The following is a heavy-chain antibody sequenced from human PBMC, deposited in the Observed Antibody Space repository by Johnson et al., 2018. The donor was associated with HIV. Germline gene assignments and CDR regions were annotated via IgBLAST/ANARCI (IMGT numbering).Heavy chain of an antibody. D-gene: IGHD1-26*01. CDR1: GFTFSSYA. CDR3: ARGGVGYSGSYPGDAFDI. CDR2: IYRGGST. J-gene: IGHJ3*02. Sequence: QVQLVESGGGVVQPGRSLRLSCAASGFTFSSYAMHWVRQAPGKGLEWVAVIYRGGSTYYADSVQGRFTISIDNSKNTLYLQMNSMRAEDTPMYYCARGGVGYSGSYPGDAFDIWGQGTMVTVSS. V-gene: IGHV3-30*14.